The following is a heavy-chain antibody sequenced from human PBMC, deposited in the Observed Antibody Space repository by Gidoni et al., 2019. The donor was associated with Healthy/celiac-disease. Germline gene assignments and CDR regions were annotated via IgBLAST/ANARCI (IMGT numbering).Heavy chain of an antibody. D-gene: IGHD3-16*02. CDR2: IYYSGST. CDR1: GGSIRSGGSY. Sequence: QVQLQESGPGLVKPSQTLSLTCTVSGGSIRSGGSYWSWIRQHPGKGLEWIGYIYYSGSTYYNPSLKSRVTISVDTSKNQFSLKLSSVTAADTAVYYCARLAWGVIDVYFDYWGQGTLVTVSS. J-gene: IGHJ4*02. V-gene: IGHV4-31*03. CDR3: ARLAWGVIDVYFDY.